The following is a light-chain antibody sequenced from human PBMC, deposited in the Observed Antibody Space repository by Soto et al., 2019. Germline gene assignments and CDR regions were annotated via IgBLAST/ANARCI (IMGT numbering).Light chain of an antibody. V-gene: IGKV3-20*01. J-gene: IGKJ5*01. CDR3: QHFSSPIT. CDR1: QSVSSK. CDR2: GAS. Sequence: EIVLTQSPGTLSVSPGERATLSCRASQSVSSKLAWYQQKPGQAPRLLIYGASTRATGIPDRFSGSGSGTDFTLTITRLEPEDFAVYYCQHFSSPITFGQGTRLEIK.